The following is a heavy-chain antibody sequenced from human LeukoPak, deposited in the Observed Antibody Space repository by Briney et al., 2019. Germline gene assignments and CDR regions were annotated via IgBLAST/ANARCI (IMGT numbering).Heavy chain of an antibody. CDR2: IKQDGNEK. V-gene: IGHV3-7*01. D-gene: IGHD6-13*01. Sequence: GGSLRLSCAASGFTFSSYWMTWVRQAPGKGLEWVANIKQDGNEKYYVDSVKGRFTLSRDNAKNSLYLQMNSLRAEDTAVYYCARDRDSSSWPVVYSYYGMDVWGQGTTVTVS. J-gene: IGHJ6*02. CDR1: GFTFSSYW. CDR3: ARDRDSSSWPVVYSYYGMDV.